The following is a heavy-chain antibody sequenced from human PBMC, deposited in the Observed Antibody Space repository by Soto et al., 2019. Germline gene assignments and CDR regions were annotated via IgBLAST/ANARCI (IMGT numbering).Heavy chain of an antibody. D-gene: IGHD4-17*01. CDR3: ARSYGDYGRAFEI. CDR1: GGSISSGGYC. Sequence: QVQLQESGPGLVKPSQTLSLTCTVSGGSISSGGYCWSWIRQHPGKGLEWIGYIYYSGSTYYNPSHMSRVTISVDTSKNQFAQKLSSVTAADTAVYYCARSYGDYGRAFEIWGQGTIVTVSS. J-gene: IGHJ3*02. CDR2: IYYSGST. V-gene: IGHV4-31*03.